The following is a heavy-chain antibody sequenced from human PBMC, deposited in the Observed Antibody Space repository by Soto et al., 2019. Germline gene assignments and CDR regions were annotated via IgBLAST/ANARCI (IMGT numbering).Heavy chain of an antibody. Sequence: SETLSLTCAVYGGSFSGFYWSLIRQPQGKGLEWIGEINHSGSTNYNPSLKSRVTISVDTSKNQFSLKLSSVTAADTAVYYCARGEVVVVPAAMFYYFHMDVWGQGTTVTVS. CDR2: INHSGST. D-gene: IGHD2-2*01. V-gene: IGHV4-34*01. CDR3: ARGEVVVVPAAMFYYFHMDV. CDR1: GGSFSGFY. J-gene: IGHJ6*02.